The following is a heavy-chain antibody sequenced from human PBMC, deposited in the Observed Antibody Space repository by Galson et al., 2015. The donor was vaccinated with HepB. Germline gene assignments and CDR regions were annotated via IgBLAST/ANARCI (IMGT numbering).Heavy chain of an antibody. V-gene: IGHV1-46*03. CDR2: INPSGGST. Sequence: SVKVSCKAFGYTFTSYYMHWVRQAPGRGLEWMGIINPSGGSTSYAQKFQGRVTMTRDTSTSTVYMELSSLRSEDTAVYYCARGGITMIVVVTPDRAALFDYWGQGTLVTVSS. CDR1: GYTFTSYY. CDR3: ARGGITMIVVVTPDRAALFDY. D-gene: IGHD3-22*01. J-gene: IGHJ4*02.